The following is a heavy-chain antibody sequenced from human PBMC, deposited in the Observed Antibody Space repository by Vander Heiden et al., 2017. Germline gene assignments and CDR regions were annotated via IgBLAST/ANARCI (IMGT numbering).Heavy chain of an antibody. CDR1: GGTFSSYA. D-gene: IGHD3-22*01. CDR2: IIPIFGTA. CDR3: ARGLYDYDSSGPLGGY. Sequence: QVQLVQSGAEVTKPGSAVKVSCKASGGTFSSYAISWVRQAPGQGLEWMGGIIPIFGTAKYAQKVQGRVTITADESTSTAYMELSSLRSEETAVYYCARGLYDYDSSGPLGGYRVQGTLVTVYS. J-gene: IGHJ4*02. V-gene: IGHV1-69*01.